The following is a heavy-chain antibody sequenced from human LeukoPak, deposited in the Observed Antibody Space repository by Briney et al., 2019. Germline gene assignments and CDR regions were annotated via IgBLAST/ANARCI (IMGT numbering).Heavy chain of an antibody. CDR2: IYTSGST. CDR3: ARDLYSSRTNDAFVI. V-gene: IGHV4-4*07. J-gene: IGHJ3*02. CDR1: GGSISSYY. D-gene: IGHD6-13*01. Sequence: KPSETLSLTCTVSGGSISSYYWSWIRQPAGKGLEWIGRIYTSGSTSYNPSLKSRVTMSVDMSKNQFSLKLSSVTAADTAVYYCARDLYSSRTNDAFVIWGQGTMVTVSS.